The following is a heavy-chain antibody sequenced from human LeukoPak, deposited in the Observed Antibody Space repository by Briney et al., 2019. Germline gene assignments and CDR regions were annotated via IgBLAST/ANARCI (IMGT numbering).Heavy chain of an antibody. CDR3: ASEIAAAATGDY. Sequence: SETLSLTCTVSGGSISSYYWSWIRQPPGKGLEWIGYIYYSGSTNYNPSLKSRVTISVDTSKNQFSLKLSSVTAADTAVYYCASEIAAAATGDYWGQGTLVTVSS. CDR1: GGSISSYY. V-gene: IGHV4-59*08. D-gene: IGHD6-13*01. CDR2: IYYSGST. J-gene: IGHJ4*02.